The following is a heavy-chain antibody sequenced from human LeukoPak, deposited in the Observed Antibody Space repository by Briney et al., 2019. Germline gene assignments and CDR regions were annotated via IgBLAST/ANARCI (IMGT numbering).Heavy chain of an antibody. CDR1: GYTSTSYG. CDR2: ISAYNGNT. Sequence: GASVKVSCKASGYTSTSYGISWVRQAPGQGLEWMGWISAYNGNTNYAQKLQGRVTMTTDTSTSTAYMELRSLRSDDTAVYYCARVGYDILTGSHRFDPWGQGTLVTVSS. J-gene: IGHJ5*02. CDR3: ARVGYDILTGSHRFDP. V-gene: IGHV1-18*01. D-gene: IGHD3-9*01.